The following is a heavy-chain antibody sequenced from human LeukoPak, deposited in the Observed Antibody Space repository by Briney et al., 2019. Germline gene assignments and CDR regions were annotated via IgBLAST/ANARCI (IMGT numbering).Heavy chain of an antibody. J-gene: IGHJ4*02. D-gene: IGHD6-19*01. CDR1: GGSISSGGYY. V-gene: IGHV4-31*03. CDR2: IYYSGST. Sequence: KPSQTLSLTCTVSGGSISSGGYYWSWIRQHPGKGLEWIGYIYYSGSTYYNPSLKSRVTISVDTSKNQFSLKLSSVTAADTAVYYCGRGSANSSGWLIDYGGQEPLVTVSS. CDR3: GRGSANSSGWLIDY.